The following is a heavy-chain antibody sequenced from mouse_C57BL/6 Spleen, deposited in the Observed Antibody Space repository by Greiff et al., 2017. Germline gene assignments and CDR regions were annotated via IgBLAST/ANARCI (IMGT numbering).Heavy chain of an antibody. Sequence: EVHLVESGGGLVKPGGSLKLSCAASGFTFSSYAMSWVRQTPEKRLEWVATISDGGSYTYYPDNVKGRFTISRDNAKNNLYLQMSHLKSEDTAMYYCARGTVVAPGAMDYWGQGTSVTVSS. V-gene: IGHV5-4*01. CDR3: ARGTVVAPGAMDY. CDR2: ISDGGSYT. D-gene: IGHD1-1*01. CDR1: GFTFSSYA. J-gene: IGHJ4*01.